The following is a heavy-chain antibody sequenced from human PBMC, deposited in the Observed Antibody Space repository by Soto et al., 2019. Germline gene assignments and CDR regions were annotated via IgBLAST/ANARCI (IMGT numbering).Heavy chain of an antibody. J-gene: IGHJ4*02. CDR2: IYHSGST. CDR3: ARVMYYYDSSGYYSEEGFDY. Sequence: SETLSLTCAVSGGSIGSSNWWRWVRRPPGKGLEWIGEIYHSGSTNYNPSLKSRVTISVDKSKNQFSLKLSSVTAADTAVYYCARVMYYYDSSGYYSEEGFDYWGQGTLVTVS. D-gene: IGHD3-22*01. CDR1: GGSIGSSNW. V-gene: IGHV4-4*02.